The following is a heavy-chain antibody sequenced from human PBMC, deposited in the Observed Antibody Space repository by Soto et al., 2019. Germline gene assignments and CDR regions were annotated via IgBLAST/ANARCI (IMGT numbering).Heavy chain of an antibody. V-gene: IGHV1-69*13. CDR2: IIPIFGTA. Sequence: SVKVSCKASGGTFSSYAISWVRQAPGQGLEWMGGIIPIFGTANYAQKFQGRVTITADESTSTAYMELSSLRSEDTAVYYCARGFYGSGSYKYYYFGMDVWGQGTTVTVSS. J-gene: IGHJ6*02. CDR3: ARGFYGSGSYKYYYFGMDV. D-gene: IGHD3-10*01. CDR1: GGTFSSYA.